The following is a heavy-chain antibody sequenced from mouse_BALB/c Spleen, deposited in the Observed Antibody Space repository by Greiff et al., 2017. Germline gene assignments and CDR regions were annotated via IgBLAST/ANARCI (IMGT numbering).Heavy chain of an antibody. D-gene: IGHD1-1*01. CDR2: ISSGGSYT. Sequence: ESGGGLVKPGGSLKLSCAASGFTFSSYTMSWVRQTPEKRLEWVATISSGGSYTYYPDSVKGRFTISRDNAKNTLYLQMSSLKSEDTAMYYCTRDGAYGSSGFAYWGQGTLVTVSA. J-gene: IGHJ3*01. CDR3: TRDGAYGSSGFAY. CDR1: GFTFSSYT. V-gene: IGHV5-6-4*01.